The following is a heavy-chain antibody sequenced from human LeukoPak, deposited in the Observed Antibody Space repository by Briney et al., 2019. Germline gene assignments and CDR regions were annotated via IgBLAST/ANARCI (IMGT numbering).Heavy chain of an antibody. D-gene: IGHD3-16*01. CDR1: GGSISSSNW. CDR3: ARVASLRRNPLNWFDP. CDR2: IYRSGST. J-gene: IGHJ5*02. Sequence: SETLSLTGAVAGGSISSSNWWSWVRQPPGKGLEWIGEIYRSGSTNYNPPLKSRVTISVDKSNNQFSLKLSSVTAADTAVYYCARVASLRRNPLNWFDPWGQGTLVTVSS. V-gene: IGHV4-4*02.